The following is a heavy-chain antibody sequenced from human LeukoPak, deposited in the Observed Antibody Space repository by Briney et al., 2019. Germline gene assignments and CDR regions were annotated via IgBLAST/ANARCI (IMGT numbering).Heavy chain of an antibody. J-gene: IGHJ4*02. CDR2: XXXSGST. D-gene: IGHD2-2*02. V-gene: IGHV4-34*01. Sequence: RXXXGXGLEWXXXXXXSGSTNYNPSLKSRVTISVDTSKNQFSLKLSSVAAADTAVYYCARGHLGYCSSTSCYTFSYWGQGTLVTVSS. CDR3: ARGHLGYCSSTSCYTFSY.